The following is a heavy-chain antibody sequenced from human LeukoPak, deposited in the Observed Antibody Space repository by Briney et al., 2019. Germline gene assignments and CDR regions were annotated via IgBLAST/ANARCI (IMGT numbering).Heavy chain of an antibody. J-gene: IGHJ6*03. CDR2: INHSGST. D-gene: IGHD6-19*01. CDR1: GFTFSTYN. CDR3: ARSSGRPYYYYYMDV. V-gene: IGHV4-34*01. Sequence: PGGSLRLSCAASGFTFSTYNMNWVRQPPGKGLEWIGEINHSGSTNYNPSLKSRVTISVDTSKNQFSLKLSSVTAADTAVYYCARSSGRPYYYYYMDVWGKGTTVTVSS.